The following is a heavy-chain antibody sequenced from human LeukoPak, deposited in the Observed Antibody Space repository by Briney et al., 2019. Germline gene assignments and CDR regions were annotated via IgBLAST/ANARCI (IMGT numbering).Heavy chain of an antibody. V-gene: IGHV4-30-4*08. Sequence: PSQTLSLTCTVSGVSISSGDYYWSWIRQPPGKGLEWIGYIYYSGSTYYNPSLKSRVTISVDTSKNQFSLKLSSVTAADTAVYYCARWSIVGAYNLFXYWGQGTLVTVSS. CDR3: ARWSIVGAYNLFXY. CDR1: GVSISSGDYY. D-gene: IGHD1-26*01. J-gene: IGHJ4*02. CDR2: IYYSGST.